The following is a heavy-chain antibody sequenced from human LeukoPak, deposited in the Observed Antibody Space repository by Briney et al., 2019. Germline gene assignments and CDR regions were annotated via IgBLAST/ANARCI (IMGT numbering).Heavy chain of an antibody. Sequence: GGSLRLSCSASGFTFSGHFMHWVRQAPGKGLEYVSSISINGDKTYYAESVKGRFTISRDNSKNTLYLQVNSLRAEDTAVYYCAKGGKWDVTPFDYWGQGTLVTVSS. V-gene: IGHV3-64*04. CDR3: AKGGKWDVTPFDY. J-gene: IGHJ4*02. D-gene: IGHD1-26*01. CDR1: GFTFSGHF. CDR2: ISINGDKT.